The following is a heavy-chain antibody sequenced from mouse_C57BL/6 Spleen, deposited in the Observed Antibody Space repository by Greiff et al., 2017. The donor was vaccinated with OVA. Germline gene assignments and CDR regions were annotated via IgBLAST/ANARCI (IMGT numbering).Heavy chain of an antibody. CDR3: AREGGDDYCDY. V-gene: IGHV1-82*01. J-gene: IGHJ2*01. CDR1: GYAFSSSW. CDR2: IYPGDGDT. Sequence: QVQLQQSGPELVKPGASVKISCKASGYAFSSSWMNWVKQRPGKGLEWIGRIYPGDGDTNYNGKFKGKATLTADKSSSTAYMQRSSLTSEDAAVDVGAREGGDDYCDYGGQGTTLTVSS.